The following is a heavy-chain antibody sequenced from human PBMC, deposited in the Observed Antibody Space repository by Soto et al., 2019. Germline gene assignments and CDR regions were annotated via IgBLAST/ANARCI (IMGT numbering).Heavy chain of an antibody. Sequence: PGGSLRLSCKGSGFTFRDYAISWVRQAPGKGLQWVGFMRAKAFGGTTEDATFVKGRFTISRDDSKTVAYLKMNSLETEDTAVYYCTREGAYTSPPYYYFYAMDVWGQGTRVTVSS. V-gene: IGHV3-49*04. CDR3: TREGAYTSPPYYYFYAMDV. J-gene: IGHJ6*01. CDR2: MRAKAFGGTT. D-gene: IGHD2-2*01. CDR1: GFTFRDYA.